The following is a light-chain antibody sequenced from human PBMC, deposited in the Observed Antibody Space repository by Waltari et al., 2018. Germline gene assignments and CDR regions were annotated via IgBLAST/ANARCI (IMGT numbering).Light chain of an antibody. CDR1: SLRTSY. V-gene: IGLV3-19*01. J-gene: IGLJ2*01. CDR3: SSRNGRENDVI. Sequence: SFELTQDPAVSVALGQTVRITCQGDSLRTSYASWYQLKPGQAPLLVMYGKDTRPSGIPDRISGYSSGTTSSLTITGAQAEDEADYYCSSRNGRENDVIFAGGTKLTVL. CDR2: GKD.